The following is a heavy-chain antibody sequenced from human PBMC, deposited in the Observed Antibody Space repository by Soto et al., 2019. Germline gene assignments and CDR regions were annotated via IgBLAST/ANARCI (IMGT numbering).Heavy chain of an antibody. CDR3: ATAAIGPNCLDY. Sequence: GGSLRLSCVGSGLTFGNAWMSWVRQAPGKGLEWVGRIKSKADGGTTDYPAPVEGRFTISRDDSKNTLYLQMSSLKTEDTAVYYCATAAIGPNCLDYWGQESLVTVSS. D-gene: IGHD1-1*01. CDR1: GLTFGNAW. J-gene: IGHJ4*02. V-gene: IGHV3-15*01. CDR2: IKSKADGGTT.